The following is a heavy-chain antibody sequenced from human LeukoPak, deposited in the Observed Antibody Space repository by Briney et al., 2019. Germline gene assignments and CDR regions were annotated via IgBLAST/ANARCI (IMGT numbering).Heavy chain of an antibody. CDR3: TRGFREGFDI. Sequence: GGSLRLSCAASGFTFSSYAMSWVRQAPGKGLEWVSAISGSGGSTYYADSVKGRFTISRDNARNTLYLQMSGLRVEDTALYYCTRGFREGFDIWGHGTMVTVSS. V-gene: IGHV3-23*01. D-gene: IGHD3-10*01. CDR1: GFTFSSYA. J-gene: IGHJ3*02. CDR2: ISGSGGST.